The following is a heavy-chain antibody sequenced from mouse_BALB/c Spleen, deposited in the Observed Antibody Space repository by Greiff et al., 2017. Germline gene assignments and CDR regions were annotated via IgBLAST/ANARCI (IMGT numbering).Heavy chain of an antibody. CDR2: ISSGGST. D-gene: IGHD1-1*01. CDR1: GFTFSSYA. J-gene: IGHJ4*01. V-gene: IGHV5-6-5*01. CDR3: ARRGYGSSYGPYYYAMDY. Sequence: EVKVEESGGGLVKPGGSLKLSCAASGFTFSSYAMSWVRQTPEKRLEWVASISSGGSTYYPDSVKGRFTISRDNARNILYLQMSSLRSEDTAMYYCARRGYGSSYGPYYYAMDYWGQGTSVTVSS.